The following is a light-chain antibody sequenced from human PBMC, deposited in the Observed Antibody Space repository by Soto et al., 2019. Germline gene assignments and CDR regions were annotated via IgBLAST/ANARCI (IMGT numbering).Light chain of an antibody. CDR2: EVS. CDR1: NTDVGGYNY. Sequence: QSALTQPASVSGSPGQSITISCTGRNTDVGGYNYVSWYQQHPGKAPKLLVYEVSKRPSGVSDRFSGSKSANTASLTISGLQAEDEADYYCSSYKSTFTWVFGGGTQLTVL. CDR3: SSYKSTFTWV. J-gene: IGLJ3*02. V-gene: IGLV2-14*01.